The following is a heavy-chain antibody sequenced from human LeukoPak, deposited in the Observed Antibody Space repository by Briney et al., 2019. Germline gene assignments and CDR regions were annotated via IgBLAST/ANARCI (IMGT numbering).Heavy chain of an antibody. D-gene: IGHD3-3*01. Sequence: SETLSLTCTVSGYSISSGYYWGWIRQPPGKGLEWIRSIYHSGSTYYNPSLKSRVTISVDTSKNQFSLKLSSVTAADTAVYHCARDLWSGYYYFDYWGQGTLVTVSS. CDR1: GYSISSGYY. CDR3: ARDLWSGYYYFDY. CDR2: IYHSGST. J-gene: IGHJ4*02. V-gene: IGHV4-38-2*02.